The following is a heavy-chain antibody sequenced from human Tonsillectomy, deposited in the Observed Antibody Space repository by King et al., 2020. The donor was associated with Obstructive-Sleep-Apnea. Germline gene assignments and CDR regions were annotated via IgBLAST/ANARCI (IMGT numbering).Heavy chain of an antibody. CDR2: IYNSGST. CDR1: GDSISSYY. J-gene: IGHJ2*01. D-gene: IGHD3-10*02. Sequence: QLQESGPGLVKPSETLSLTCTVSGDSISSYYWSWIRQPPGKGLEWIGYIYNSGSTNYNPSLTSRVTISVDTSKNQFSLKLSSVTAADTAVYYCATVFGELSIRYFDLWGRGTLVTVSS. V-gene: IGHV4-59*01. CDR3: ATVFGELSIRYFDL.